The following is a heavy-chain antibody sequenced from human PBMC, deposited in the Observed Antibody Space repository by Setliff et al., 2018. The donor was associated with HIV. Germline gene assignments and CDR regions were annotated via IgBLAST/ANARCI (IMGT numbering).Heavy chain of an antibody. CDR3: ARHRDGGTYPLDY. CDR2: IYYSGNT. Sequence: SETLSLTCSVSGASITSHNWSWIRQAAGKGLEWIGWIYYSGNTRYNPSLKSRVTISLDTSKNRFSLQLTSVTAADTAVYYCARHRDGGTYPLDYWGQGTLFTGSS. CDR1: GASITSHN. V-gene: IGHV4-59*08. J-gene: IGHJ4*02. D-gene: IGHD1-26*01.